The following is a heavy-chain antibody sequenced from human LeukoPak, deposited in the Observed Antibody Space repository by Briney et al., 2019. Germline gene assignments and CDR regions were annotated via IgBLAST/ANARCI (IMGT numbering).Heavy chain of an antibody. V-gene: IGHV1-18*01. D-gene: IGHD3-22*01. J-gene: IGHJ4*02. CDR2: ISAYNGNT. CDR1: GYTFTSYG. Sequence: ASVKVSCKASGYTFTSYGISWVRQAPGQGLEWMGWISAYNGNTNYAQKLQGRVTMTTDTSTSTAYMELRSLRSDDTAVYYCARSRITMIRGNYFDYWGQGTLVTVSS. CDR3: ARSRITMIRGNYFDY.